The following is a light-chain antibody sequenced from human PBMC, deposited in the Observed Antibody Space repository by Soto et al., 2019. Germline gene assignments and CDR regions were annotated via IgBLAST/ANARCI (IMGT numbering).Light chain of an antibody. V-gene: IGKV3-20*01. CDR1: QSVSSSY. J-gene: IGKJ1*01. CDR2: AAS. Sequence: IVLTQSPGTLSLSPGERATLSCRASQSVSSSYLAWYQQKPGQAPRLLIYAASSRATGIPDRFSGSGSGTDFTLTISRLEPEDFAVYYCQQYGSLWTFGQGTKVEIK. CDR3: QQYGSLWT.